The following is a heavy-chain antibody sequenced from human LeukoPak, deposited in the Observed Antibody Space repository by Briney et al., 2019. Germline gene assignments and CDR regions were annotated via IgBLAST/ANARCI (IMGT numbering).Heavy chain of an antibody. CDR3: ARDVVGAP. D-gene: IGHD1-26*01. V-gene: IGHV3-9*01. CDR1: GFTFDDYA. Sequence: GGSLRLSCAASGFTFDDYAMHWVRQAPGKGLEWVSGISWNSNSIGYADSVKGRFTIARDNAKNSLYLQMNSLRAEDTAVYYCARDVVGAPWGQGTLVTVSS. CDR2: ISWNSNSI. J-gene: IGHJ5*02.